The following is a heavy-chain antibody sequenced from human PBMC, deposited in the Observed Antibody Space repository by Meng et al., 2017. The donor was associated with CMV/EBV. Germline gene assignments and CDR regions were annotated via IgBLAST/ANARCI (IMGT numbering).Heavy chain of an antibody. Sequence: GESLKISCAASGFTFSSYAMHWVRQAPGKGLEWVAVISYDGSNKYYADSVKGRFTISRDNSKNTLYLQMNSLRAEDTAVYYCARDHIVVVPAAIGYYYSYYGMDVWGQGTTVTVSS. CDR2: ISYDGSNK. J-gene: IGHJ6*02. D-gene: IGHD2-2*01. CDR3: ARDHIVVVPAAIGYYYSYYGMDV. V-gene: IGHV3-30*04. CDR1: GFTFSSYA.